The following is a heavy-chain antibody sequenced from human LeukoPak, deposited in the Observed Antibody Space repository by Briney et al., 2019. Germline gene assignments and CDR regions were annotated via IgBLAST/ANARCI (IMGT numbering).Heavy chain of an antibody. CDR1: GYTFTGYY. Sequence: SVKVSCKASGYTFTGYYMHWVRQAPGQGLEWMGGIIPIFGTANYAQKFQGRVTIYSDASTSTDYMELSSLRSEDTAAYYCARDVRVKQQLTIRGSDYFYYMDVWGNGTTVIVSS. CDR3: ARDVRVKQQLTIRGSDYFYYMDV. CDR2: IIPIFGTA. D-gene: IGHD6-13*01. V-gene: IGHV1-69*13. J-gene: IGHJ6*03.